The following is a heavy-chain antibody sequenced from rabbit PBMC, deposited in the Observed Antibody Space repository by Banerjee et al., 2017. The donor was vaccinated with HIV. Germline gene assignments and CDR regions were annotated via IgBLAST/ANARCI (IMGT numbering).Heavy chain of an antibody. D-gene: IGHD7-1*01. CDR2: VYGVNSGST. V-gene: IGHV1S40*01. CDR1: GFSFSVGY. CDR3: AMDSTGSTYPYAFNL. J-gene: IGHJ4*01. Sequence: QSLEESGGDLVKPWASLTLTCTASGFSFSVGYMCWVRQTPGKGMEWIARVYGVNSGSTCCASWAKGRFTTSKTSSTTVTLQMTSLTAADTATYFCAMDSTGSTYPYAFNLWGPGTLVTVS.